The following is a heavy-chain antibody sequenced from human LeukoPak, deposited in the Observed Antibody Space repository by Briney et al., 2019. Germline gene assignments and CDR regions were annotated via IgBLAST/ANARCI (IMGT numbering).Heavy chain of an antibody. Sequence: PGGSLRLSCAASGFTFSSYGMHWVRQAPGKGLEWAAVIPYDGSNKYYADSVKGRFTISRDNSKNTLYLQMNSLRAEDTAVYYCAKDYYGSGSYRGPYYYYYGMDVWGQGTTVNVSS. CDR3: AKDYYGSGSYRGPYYYYYGMDV. J-gene: IGHJ6*02. D-gene: IGHD3-10*01. CDR2: IPYDGSNK. V-gene: IGHV3-30*18. CDR1: GFTFSSYG.